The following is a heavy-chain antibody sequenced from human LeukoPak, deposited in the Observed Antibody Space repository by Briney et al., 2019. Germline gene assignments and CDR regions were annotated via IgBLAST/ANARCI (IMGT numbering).Heavy chain of an antibody. Sequence: SETLSLTCAVYGGSFSGYYWSWIRQPPGKGLEWIGEINHSGSTNYNPSLKSRVTISVDTSKNQFSLKLSSVTAADTAVYYCARADDSSGYYWYAFDIWGQGTMVTVSS. CDR1: GGSFSGYY. CDR3: ARADDSSGYYWYAFDI. D-gene: IGHD3-22*01. J-gene: IGHJ3*02. CDR2: INHSGST. V-gene: IGHV4-34*01.